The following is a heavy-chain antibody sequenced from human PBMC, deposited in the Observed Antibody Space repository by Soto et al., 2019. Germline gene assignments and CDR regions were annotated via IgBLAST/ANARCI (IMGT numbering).Heavy chain of an antibody. CDR3: ARDRSWYSGSYRAWYFDL. V-gene: IGHV3-33*01. D-gene: IGHD1-26*01. CDR2: IWYDGSNK. J-gene: IGHJ2*01. Sequence: QVQLVESGGGVVQPGRSLRLSCAASGFTFSSYGMHWVRQAPGKGLEWVAVIWYDGSNKYYADSVKGRFTISRDNSKNTLYLQMNSLRAEDTAVYYCARDRSWYSGSYRAWYFDLWGRGTLVTVSS. CDR1: GFTFSSYG.